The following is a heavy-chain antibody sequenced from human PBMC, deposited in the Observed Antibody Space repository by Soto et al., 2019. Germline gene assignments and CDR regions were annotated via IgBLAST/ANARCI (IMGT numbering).Heavy chain of an antibody. Sequence: SDTLSLTCAVYGGSFSGYYWSWIRQPPGKGLEWIGEINHSGSTNYNPSLKSRVTISVDTSKNQFSLKLSSVTAADTAVYYCARGRDYDVYYWGQGALVTVSS. CDR1: GGSFSGYY. V-gene: IGHV4-34*01. CDR3: ARGRDYDVYY. J-gene: IGHJ4*02. CDR2: INHSGST. D-gene: IGHD4-17*01.